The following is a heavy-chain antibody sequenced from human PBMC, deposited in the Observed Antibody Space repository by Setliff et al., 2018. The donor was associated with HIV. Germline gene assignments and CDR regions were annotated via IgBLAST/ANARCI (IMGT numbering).Heavy chain of an antibody. CDR3: ARGGGYYAPLVY. CDR2: INHIGGT. Sequence: PSETLSLTCAVYGGSFTTYYWSWIRQPPGKGLEWIGEINHIGGTAYNPSLKSRVTISVDTSKNQFSLKLSSVTAADTAVYYCARGGGYYAPLVYWGQGTLVTVSS. J-gene: IGHJ4*02. CDR1: GGSFTTYY. D-gene: IGHD3-22*01. V-gene: IGHV4-34*01.